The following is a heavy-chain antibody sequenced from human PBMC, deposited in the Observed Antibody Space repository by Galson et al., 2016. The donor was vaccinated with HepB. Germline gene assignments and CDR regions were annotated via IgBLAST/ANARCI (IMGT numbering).Heavy chain of an antibody. J-gene: IGHJ3*01. Sequence: SLRLSCAPSGFTFSNYWMAWVRQAPGKGLEWVASMKRDGSEKYYLDSLKGRITISRDNAKNSLYPQIERLSAEDTALYYCVREITTDAFDFWGQGTMVTVSS. CDR3: VREITTDAFDF. V-gene: IGHV3-7*03. CDR2: MKRDGSEK. D-gene: IGHD1-14*01. CDR1: GFTFSNYW.